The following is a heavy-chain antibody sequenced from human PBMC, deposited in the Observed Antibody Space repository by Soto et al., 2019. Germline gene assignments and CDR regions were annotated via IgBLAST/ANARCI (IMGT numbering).Heavy chain of an antibody. CDR1: GYTFTSYG. CDR3: ARDIVVVTAIRSWFDP. Sequence: ASVKVSCKASGYTFTSYGISWVRQAPGQGLEWMGWVSAYNGNTNYAQKLQGRVTMTTDTSTSTAYMELRSLRSDDTAVYYCARDIVVVTAIRSWFDPWGQGTLVTVS. CDR2: VSAYNGNT. J-gene: IGHJ5*02. V-gene: IGHV1-18*01. D-gene: IGHD2-21*02.